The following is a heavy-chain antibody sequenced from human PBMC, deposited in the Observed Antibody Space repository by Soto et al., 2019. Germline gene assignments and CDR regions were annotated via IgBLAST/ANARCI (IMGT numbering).Heavy chain of an antibody. Sequence: QLQLQESGPGLVKPSETLSLTCTVSGGSISSSRYYWGWIRQPPGKGLEWIGSIYYSGSTYFNPSTNRRVTISVDTSKNQVSLKQSSVTAADAAVFYCAGHPIGYSGYDSDYWGQGTPVTVSS. J-gene: IGHJ4*02. D-gene: IGHD5-12*01. CDR3: AGHPIGYSGYDSDY. CDR2: IYYSGST. V-gene: IGHV4-39*01. CDR1: GGSISSSRYY.